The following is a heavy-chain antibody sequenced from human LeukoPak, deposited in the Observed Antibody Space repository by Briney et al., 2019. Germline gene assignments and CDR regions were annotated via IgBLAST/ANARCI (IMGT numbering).Heavy chain of an antibody. V-gene: IGHV4-4*02. CDR1: GGSISSSNW. D-gene: IGHD6-6*01. J-gene: IGHJ4*02. CDR3: AREMAARPSTIDY. CDR2: IYHSGRT. Sequence: PSETLSLTCAVSGGSISSSNWWTWVRQPPGKGLEWIGEIYHSGRTNYNPSLKSRVTISVDKSKNQFSLKLSSVTAADTAVYYCAREMAARPSTIDYWGQGTLVTVSS.